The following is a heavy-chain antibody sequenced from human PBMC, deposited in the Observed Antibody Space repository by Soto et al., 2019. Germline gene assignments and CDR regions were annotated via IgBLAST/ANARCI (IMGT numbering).Heavy chain of an antibody. CDR2: ISWDGGST. CDR3: AKDKDGSGSYYFDY. Sequence: EVQLVESGGVVVQPGGSLRLSCAASGFTFDDYTMHWFRQAPGKGLEWVSLISWDGGSTYYADSVKGRFTISRDNSKNSLYLQMNSLRTEDTALYYCAKDKDGSGSYYFDYWGQGTLVTVSS. D-gene: IGHD3-10*01. J-gene: IGHJ4*02. CDR1: GFTFDDYT. V-gene: IGHV3-43*01.